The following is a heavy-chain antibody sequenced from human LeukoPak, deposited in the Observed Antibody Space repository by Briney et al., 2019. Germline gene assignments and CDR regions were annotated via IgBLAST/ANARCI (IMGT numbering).Heavy chain of an antibody. D-gene: IGHD4-23*01. CDR1: GFTFSSYG. J-gene: IGHJ5*02. CDR2: LYSGGAT. Sequence: GGSLRLSCAASGFTFSSYGMSWVRQATGKDLEWVSGLYSGGATYYADSMGGRFTISRDHSKNTVYLQMTSLRPDDTAIYYCARGNGNVGGRLDPWGQGTRVTVSS. V-gene: IGHV3-66*01. CDR3: ARGNGNVGGRLDP.